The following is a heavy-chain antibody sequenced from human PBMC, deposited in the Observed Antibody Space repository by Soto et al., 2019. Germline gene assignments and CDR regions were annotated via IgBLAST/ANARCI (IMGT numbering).Heavy chain of an antibody. CDR2: IYYSGST. J-gene: IGHJ4*02. CDR3: ARLQYNFDY. Sequence: SVTLSLTCTVSGVSISSYYWIWLRQPPGKGLEWIGYIYYSGSTNYNPSLKSRVTISVDTSKNQFSLKLSSVTAADTAVYYCARLQYNFDYWGQGTLVTVSS. D-gene: IGHD1-1*01. CDR1: GVSISSYY. V-gene: IGHV4-59*08.